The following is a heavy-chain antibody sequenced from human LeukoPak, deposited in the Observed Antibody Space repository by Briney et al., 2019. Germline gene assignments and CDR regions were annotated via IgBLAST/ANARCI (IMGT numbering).Heavy chain of an antibody. CDR2: ISYDGSNK. Sequence: PGGSLRLSCAASGFTFSSYAMHWVRQAPGKGLEWVAVISYDGSNKYYADSVKGRFTISRDNSKNTLYLQMNSLRAEDTAVYYCARGIWLGDHWGQGTLVTVSS. J-gene: IGHJ4*02. CDR1: GFTFSSYA. V-gene: IGHV3-30*04. CDR3: ARGIWLGDH. D-gene: IGHD3-10*01.